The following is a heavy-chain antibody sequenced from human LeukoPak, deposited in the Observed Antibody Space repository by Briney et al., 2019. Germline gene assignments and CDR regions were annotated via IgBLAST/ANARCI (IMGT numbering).Heavy chain of an antibody. V-gene: IGHV4-4*07. CDR2: IYSSGSP. D-gene: IGHD3-3*01. J-gene: IGHJ3*02. Sequence: SETLSLTCTVSGGSISSYYWSWIRQPAGKGLEWIGRIYSSGSPNYNASLKSRVTMSVDTSKNQISLKLSSVTAADTAVYYCARATNRITIFGVVTDAFDIWGQGTMVTVSS. CDR3: ARATNRITIFGVVTDAFDI. CDR1: GGSISSYY.